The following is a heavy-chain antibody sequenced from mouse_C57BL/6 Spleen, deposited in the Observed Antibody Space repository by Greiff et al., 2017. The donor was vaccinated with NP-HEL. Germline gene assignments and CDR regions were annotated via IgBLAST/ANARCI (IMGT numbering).Heavy chain of an antibody. D-gene: IGHD1-1*01. CDR1: GYTFTSYW. J-gene: IGHJ4*01. V-gene: IGHV1-64*01. CDR3: ARGKDVYYYGTMDY. Sequence: VKLQQPGAELVKPGASVKLSCKASGYTFTSYWMHWVKQRPGQGLEWIGMIHPNSGSTNYNEKFKSKATLTVDKSSSTAYMQLSSLTSEDSAVYYCARGKDVYYYGTMDYWGQGTSVTVSS. CDR2: IHPNSGST.